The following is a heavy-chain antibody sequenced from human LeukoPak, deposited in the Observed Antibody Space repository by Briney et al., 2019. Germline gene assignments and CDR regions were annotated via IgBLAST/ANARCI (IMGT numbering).Heavy chain of an antibody. J-gene: IGHJ6*02. Sequence: PGGSLRLSCVASGFTFGNYEMNWVREAPGKGLEWISYISGSGSDIYYADSVEGRFTISRDNAKNSLYLRMNSLRAEDTAVYYCARASCSSTSCPPYYYYYYGMDVWGQGTTVTVSS. V-gene: IGHV3-48*03. D-gene: IGHD2-2*01. CDR3: ARASCSSTSCPPYYYYYYGMDV. CDR1: GFTFGNYE. CDR2: ISGSGSDI.